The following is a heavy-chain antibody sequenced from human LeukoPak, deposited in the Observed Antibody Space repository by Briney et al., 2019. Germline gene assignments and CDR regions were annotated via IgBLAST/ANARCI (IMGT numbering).Heavy chain of an antibody. J-gene: IGHJ4*02. Sequence: ASLKVSCKSAAYTITVYYMHGGLHDHGQGLEWMGWINPTSGGTNYAQKFPGRVNMTRDTSISTAYMALSRLRSDDTAVYYCATDGAGHDYWGQGTLVTVSS. CDR1: AYTITVYY. CDR3: ATDGAGHDY. CDR2: INPTSGGT. D-gene: IGHD6-19*01. V-gene: IGHV1-2*02.